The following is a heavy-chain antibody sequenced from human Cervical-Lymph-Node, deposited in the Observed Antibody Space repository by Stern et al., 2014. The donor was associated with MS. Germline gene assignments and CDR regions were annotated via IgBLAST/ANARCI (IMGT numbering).Heavy chain of an antibody. Sequence: VQLVESGPGLVKPSQTLSLTCTVSGGSISSGGYYWSWIRQHPGKGLEWLGYIYYSGSTYYNPSLKSRVTISVDTSKNQFSLKLSSVTAADTAVYYCARDRRYSSSSYWFDPWGQGTLVTVSS. CDR2: IYYSGST. J-gene: IGHJ5*02. D-gene: IGHD6-6*01. CDR1: GGSISSGGYY. CDR3: ARDRRYSSSSYWFDP. V-gene: IGHV4-31*03.